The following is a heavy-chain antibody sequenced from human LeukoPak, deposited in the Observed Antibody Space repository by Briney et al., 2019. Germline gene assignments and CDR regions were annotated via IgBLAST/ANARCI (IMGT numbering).Heavy chain of an antibody. CDR2: IYYSGTT. Sequence: SETLSLTCTVSGGSISSGGYYWSWIRQHPGKGLEWIGYIYYSGTTYYNPSLKSRVTISVDTSKNQFSLMLSSVTAADTAVYYCARADLSFIDYWGQGTLVTVSS. D-gene: IGHD2-2*01. CDR1: GGSISSGGYY. CDR3: ARADLSFIDY. V-gene: IGHV4-31*03. J-gene: IGHJ4*02.